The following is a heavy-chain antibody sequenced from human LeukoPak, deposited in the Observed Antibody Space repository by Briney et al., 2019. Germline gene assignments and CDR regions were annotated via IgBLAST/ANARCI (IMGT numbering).Heavy chain of an antibody. CDR1: EFPVSSNY. V-gene: IGHV3-53*01. J-gene: IGHJ1*01. CDR3: AREQYYYDSSGYYPKYFQH. CDR2: IYSGGST. D-gene: IGHD3-22*01. Sequence: GGSLRLSCAASEFPVSSNYMSWVRQAPGKGLEWVSVIYSGGSTYYADSVKGRFTISRDDSKNTLYLQMNSLRGEDTAVYYCAREQYYYDSSGYYPKYFQHWGQGTLVTVSS.